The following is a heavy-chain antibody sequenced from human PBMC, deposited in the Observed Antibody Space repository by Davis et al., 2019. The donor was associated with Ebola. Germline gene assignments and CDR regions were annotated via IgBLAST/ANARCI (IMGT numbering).Heavy chain of an antibody. CDR3: ARVGAISGSSWYNY. D-gene: IGHD6-13*01. V-gene: IGHV1-18*01. CDR1: GYTFTSYG. CDR2: ISAYNGNK. Sequence: ASVTVSCKASGYTFTSYGISWVRQAPGQGLEWMGWISAYNGNKNYAQKLQGRVTMTTDTSTSAAYMELRSLRSDDTAVYYCARVGAISGSSWYNYWGQGTLVTVSS. J-gene: IGHJ4*02.